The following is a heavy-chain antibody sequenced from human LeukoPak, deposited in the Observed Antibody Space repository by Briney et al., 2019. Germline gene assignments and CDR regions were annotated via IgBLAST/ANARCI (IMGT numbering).Heavy chain of an antibody. V-gene: IGHV3-23*01. CDR1: GFTFSSYS. J-gene: IGHJ4*02. D-gene: IGHD6-6*01. CDR2: ISNSGRNT. Sequence: GGSLRLSCAASGFTFSSYSMNWVRQAPGTGLGWVSAISNSGRNTYYADSVKGRFTISRDNSKNTLYLEMNSLRAEDTAVYYCSNWVEGARPSLDYWGQRALVTVSS. CDR3: SNWVEGARPSLDY.